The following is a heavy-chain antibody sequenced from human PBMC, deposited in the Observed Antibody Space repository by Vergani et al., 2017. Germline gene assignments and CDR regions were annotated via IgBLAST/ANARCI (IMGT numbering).Heavy chain of an antibody. Sequence: QVRLQESGPGLVKPSETLSLTCEVQGESFSGHYWSWIRQPPGKGLEWIGEINDNGYTNYNPLFESRVIVSADTSKNQFSLKLSSVTAADTAVYYCARHLDYYGSGKDAFDIWGQGTMVTVSS. CDR3: ARHLDYYGSGKDAFDI. J-gene: IGHJ3*02. CDR2: INDNGYT. CDR1: GESFSGHY. V-gene: IGHV4-34*10. D-gene: IGHD3-10*01.